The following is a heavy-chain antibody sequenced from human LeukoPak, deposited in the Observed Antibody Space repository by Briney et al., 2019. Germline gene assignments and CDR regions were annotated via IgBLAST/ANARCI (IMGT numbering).Heavy chain of an antibody. CDR1: GYTFTSYD. Sequence: ASVKVSCKASGYTFTSYDINWVRQATGQGLEWMGWMNPNSGNTGYAQKFQGRVTMTRNTSISTAYMELSRLRSDDTAVYYCARAAGYDYVFRFDYWGQGTLVTVSS. CDR2: MNPNSGNT. D-gene: IGHD3-16*01. CDR3: ARAAGYDYVFRFDY. J-gene: IGHJ4*02. V-gene: IGHV1-8*01.